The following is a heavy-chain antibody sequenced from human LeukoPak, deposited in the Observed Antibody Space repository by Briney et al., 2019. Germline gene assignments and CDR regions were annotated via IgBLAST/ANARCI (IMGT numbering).Heavy chain of an antibody. CDR3: AKSSFADIVATSDY. D-gene: IGHD5-12*01. Sequence: GGSLRLSCAASGFTFSSYAMSWVRQAPGKGLEWVSAISGSGGSTYYADSVKGRFTISRDNSKNTLYLQMNSLRAEDTAVSYCAKSSFADIVATSDYWGQGTLVTVSS. J-gene: IGHJ4*02. CDR1: GFTFSSYA. CDR2: ISGSGGST. V-gene: IGHV3-23*01.